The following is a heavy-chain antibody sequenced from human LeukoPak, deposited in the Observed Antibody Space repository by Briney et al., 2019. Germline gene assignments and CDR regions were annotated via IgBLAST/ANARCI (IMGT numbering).Heavy chain of an antibody. J-gene: IGHJ3*02. CDR2: IYYTGST. CDR1: GDSITNSY. CDR3: ARWMGTWNAFDI. Sequence: SETLSLTCTVSGDSITNSYWNWIRQPPGKGLEWIGYIYYTGSTTFNPSLKSRVTMSVDTSKNQFSLKLSSVTAADTAVYFCARWMGTWNAFDIWGQGTVVTVSS. V-gene: IGHV4-59*01. D-gene: IGHD1-1*01.